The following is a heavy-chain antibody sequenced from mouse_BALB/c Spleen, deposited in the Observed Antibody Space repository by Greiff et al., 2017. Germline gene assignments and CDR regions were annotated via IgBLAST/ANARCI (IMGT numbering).Heavy chain of an antibody. J-gene: IGHJ3*01. Sequence: EVMLVESGRGLVKPAESLSLSCAASGFSFSSYTMSWVRQTPEKRLEWVANIRSCGSYTYYSDCVKGRFTISRDNTKNSLFLQMRSLNSEDTAMYCCTRGDYGSWFDYWGQGTPLTVSA. D-gene: IGHD1-1*01. CDR3: TRGDYGSWFDY. CDR2: IRSCGSYT. V-gene: IGHV5-6-4*01. CDR1: GFSFSSYT.